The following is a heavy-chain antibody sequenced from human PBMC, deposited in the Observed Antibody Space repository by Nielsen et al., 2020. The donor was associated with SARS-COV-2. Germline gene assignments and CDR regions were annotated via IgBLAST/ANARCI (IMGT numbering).Heavy chain of an antibody. J-gene: IGHJ3*02. CDR2: IRSKANDYAT. V-gene: IGHV3-73*01. CDR1: GFTFSDSS. Sequence: GESLRLSCAASGFTFSDSSMNWVRQASGKGLEWLGRIRSKANDYATEYPASVKGRFIISRDDSKNTAYLLMNSLKIDDTAVYYCARVNPTSGSWFDAFDIWGQGTLVTVSS. CDR3: ARVNPTSGSWFDAFDI. D-gene: IGHD1-26*01.